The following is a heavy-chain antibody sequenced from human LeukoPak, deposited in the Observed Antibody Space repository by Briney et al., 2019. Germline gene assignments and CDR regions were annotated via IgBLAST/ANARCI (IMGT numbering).Heavy chain of an antibody. CDR3: AREGGGKSAFDI. J-gene: IGHJ3*02. CDR1: GFTFTSHW. V-gene: IGHV4-59*11. Sequence: PGGSLRLSCAASGFTFTSHWMHWIRQPPGKGLEWIGYIYYSGSTNYNPSLKSRVTISVDTSKNQFSLKLSSVTAADTAVYYCAREGGGKSAFDIWGQGTMVTVSS. D-gene: IGHD1-26*01. CDR2: IYYSGST.